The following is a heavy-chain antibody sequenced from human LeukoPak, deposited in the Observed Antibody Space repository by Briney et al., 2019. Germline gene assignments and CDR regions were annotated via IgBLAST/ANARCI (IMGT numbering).Heavy chain of an antibody. D-gene: IGHD1-26*01. CDR2: INPNSGGT. J-gene: IGHJ4*02. V-gene: IGHV1-2*02. CDR1: GYTFTNYA. CDR3: ARDPNYSGSYGSDY. Sequence: ASVKVSCKASGYTFTNYAMNWVRQAPGQGLEWMGWINPNSGGTNYAQKFQGRVTMTRDTSISTAYMELSRLRSDDTAVYYCARDPNYSGSYGSDYWGQGTLVTVSS.